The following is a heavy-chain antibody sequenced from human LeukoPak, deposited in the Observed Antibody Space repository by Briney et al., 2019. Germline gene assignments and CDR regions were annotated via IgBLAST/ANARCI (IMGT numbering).Heavy chain of an antibody. V-gene: IGHV4-4*02. J-gene: IGHJ4*02. D-gene: IGHD3-10*01. CDR1: GASISSRDW. CDR2: IYHSGGT. CDR3: ARGAHGSGRPPI. Sequence: SETLSLTCAVSGASISSRDWRTWVRQPPGKGLEWLGEIYHSGGTIYDPSLKSRVTISIDKSKNQFSLKLTSVTAADTAVYYCARGAHGSGRPPIWGQGTLVTVSS.